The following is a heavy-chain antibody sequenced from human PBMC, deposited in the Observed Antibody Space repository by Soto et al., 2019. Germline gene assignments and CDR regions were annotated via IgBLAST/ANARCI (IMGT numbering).Heavy chain of an antibody. Sequence: GGSLRLSCAASGFTFSSYGMHWVRQAPGKGLEWVAVIWYDGSNKYYADSVKGRFTISRDNSKNTLYLQMNSLRAEDTAVYYCASDHPDGSGSRPPFDYWGQGTLVTVSS. CDR3: ASDHPDGSGSRPPFDY. CDR1: GFTFSSYG. CDR2: IWYDGSNK. J-gene: IGHJ4*02. V-gene: IGHV3-33*01. D-gene: IGHD3-10*01.